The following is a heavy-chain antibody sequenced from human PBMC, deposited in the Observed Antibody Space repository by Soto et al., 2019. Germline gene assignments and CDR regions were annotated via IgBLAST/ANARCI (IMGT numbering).Heavy chain of an antibody. CDR2: IYYSGST. Sequence: SETLSLTCTVSGGSISSYYWSWIRQPPGKGLEWIGYIYYSGSTNYNPSLKSRVTISVDTSKNQFSLKLSSVTAADTAVYYCARDQGVGYGMDVWGQGTTVTVSS. CDR3: ARDQGVGYGMDV. V-gene: IGHV4-59*01. CDR1: GGSISSYY. J-gene: IGHJ6*02.